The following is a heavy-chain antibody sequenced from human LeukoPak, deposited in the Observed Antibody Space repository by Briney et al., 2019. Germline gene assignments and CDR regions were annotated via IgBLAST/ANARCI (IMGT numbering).Heavy chain of an antibody. CDR3: ARGRPSPVIRITMVRQDAFDI. V-gene: IGHV1-2*02. Sequence: ASVKVSCKASGYTFTGYYIHWVRQAPGQGLEWMGWINPNSGGTNHAQKFQGRVTMTRDTSISTAYMELSRLRSDDTAVYYCARGRPSPVIRITMVRQDAFDIWGQGKMVTVSS. D-gene: IGHD3-10*01. CDR2: INPNSGGT. CDR1: GYTFTGYY. J-gene: IGHJ3*02.